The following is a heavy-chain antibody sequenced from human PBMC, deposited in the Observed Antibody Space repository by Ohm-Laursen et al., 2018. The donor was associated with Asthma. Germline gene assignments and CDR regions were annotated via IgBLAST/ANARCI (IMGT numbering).Heavy chain of an antibody. V-gene: IGHV3-30*03. CDR3: ALRQLDPTDYFDY. J-gene: IGHJ4*02. Sequence: SLRLSCAASGFTFSSYGMHWVRQAPGKGLEWVAVISSDGSNQYYGDSVKGRFTISRDNSKNTLYLQMNSLRAEDTAVYYCALRQLDPTDYFDYWGQGTLVTVSS. CDR1: GFTFSSYG. CDR2: ISSDGSNQ. D-gene: IGHD6-13*01.